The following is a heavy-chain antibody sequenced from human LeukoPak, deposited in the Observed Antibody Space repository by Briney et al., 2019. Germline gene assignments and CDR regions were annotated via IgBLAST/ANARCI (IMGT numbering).Heavy chain of an antibody. V-gene: IGHV3-23*01. CDR2: ISGSGGST. Sequence: GGSLRLSCAASGFTFSSYAMSWVRQAPGKGLEWVSAISGSGGSTYYADSVKGRFTISRDNSKNTLYLQVNSLRAEDTAVYYCAKVSGYVPRTLFDYWGQGTLVTVSS. CDR3: AKVSGYVPRTLFDY. CDR1: GFTFSSYA. D-gene: IGHD5-12*01. J-gene: IGHJ4*02.